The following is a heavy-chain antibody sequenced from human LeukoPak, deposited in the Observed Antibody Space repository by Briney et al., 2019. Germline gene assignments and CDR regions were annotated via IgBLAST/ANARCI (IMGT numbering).Heavy chain of an antibody. D-gene: IGHD3-16*01. J-gene: IGHJ4*02. CDR3: ARDRYYVPDY. V-gene: IGHV3-21*01. CDR2: ISSSSSYI. CDR1: GFTFSRYS. Sequence: GGSLRLSCAASGFTFSRYSMNWLRQAPGKGLEWVSSISSSSSYIYYADSVKGRFSISRDNSKNTLFLQMNSQRADDTAVYYCARDRYYVPDYWGQGTLVTVSS.